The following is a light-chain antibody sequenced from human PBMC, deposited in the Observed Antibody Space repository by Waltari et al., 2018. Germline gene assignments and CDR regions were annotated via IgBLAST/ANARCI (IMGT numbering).Light chain of an antibody. V-gene: IGKV1-5*03. CDR2: MAS. Sequence: GDKVTITCRASQNLDRLFAWYQHKPGKAPRLLIHMASNLESGVPSRFSGSGSGTEFTLTINSLQPDDFATYYCQQYINYWTFGQGTKVQ. J-gene: IGKJ1*01. CDR3: QQYINYWT. CDR1: QNLDRL.